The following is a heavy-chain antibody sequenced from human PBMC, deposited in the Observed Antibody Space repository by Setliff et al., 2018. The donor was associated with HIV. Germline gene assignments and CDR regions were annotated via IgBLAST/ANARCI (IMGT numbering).Heavy chain of an antibody. D-gene: IGHD3-10*01. V-gene: IGHV5-51*01. Sequence: GESLMISCKGSGYSFTSYWIGWVRQMPGKGLEWMGIIYPGDSDTRYSPSFQGQVTISADKSISTAYLQWSSLKASDTAMYYCESQIMVRGVSLYGMDVWGQGTTVTVSS. CDR2: IYPGDSDT. J-gene: IGHJ6*02. CDR1: GYSFTSYW. CDR3: ESQIMVRGVSLYGMDV.